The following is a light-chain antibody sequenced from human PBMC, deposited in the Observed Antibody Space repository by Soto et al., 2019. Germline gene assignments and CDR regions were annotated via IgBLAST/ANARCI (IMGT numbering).Light chain of an antibody. CDR1: NSDVGGYNY. Sequence: LTQPASVSGSPGQSITISFTGTNSDVGGYNYVSWYQQHPGKAPKLMIYEVNNRPSGVSNRFSGSKSGNTASLTISGLQAEDEADYYCSSYTSSSTRVFGTGTKVTVL. CDR3: SSYTSSSTRV. CDR2: EVN. J-gene: IGLJ1*01. V-gene: IGLV2-14*01.